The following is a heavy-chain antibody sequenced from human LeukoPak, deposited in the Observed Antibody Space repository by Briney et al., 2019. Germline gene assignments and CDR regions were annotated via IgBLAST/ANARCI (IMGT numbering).Heavy chain of an antibody. CDR1: GLTVSSTS. D-gene: IGHD4-17*01. V-gene: IGHV3-53*01. Sequence: GGSLRLSCAASGLTVSSTSMTWVRQAPGEGLEWVSDFLNDGRIYYADSVKGRFTISKDNSKNTLYLQMNSLRVEDTAVYYCAKEKPTTTTFDYWGQGTLVTVSS. CDR2: FLNDGRI. CDR3: AKEKPTTTTFDY. J-gene: IGHJ4*02.